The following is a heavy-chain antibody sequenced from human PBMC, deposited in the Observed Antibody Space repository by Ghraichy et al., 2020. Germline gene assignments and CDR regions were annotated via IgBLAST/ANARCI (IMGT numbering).Heavy chain of an antibody. CDR2: IYYSGST. J-gene: IGHJ4*02. CDR1: GGSVSSGSYY. V-gene: IGHV4-61*01. Sequence: GSLRLSCTVSGGSVSSGSYYWSWIRQPPGKGLEWIGYIYYSGSTNYNPSLKSRVTISVDTSKNQFSLKLSSVTAADTAVYYCARLPLSGSYPVDYWGQGTLVTVSS. CDR3: ARLPLSGSYPVDY. D-gene: IGHD1-26*01.